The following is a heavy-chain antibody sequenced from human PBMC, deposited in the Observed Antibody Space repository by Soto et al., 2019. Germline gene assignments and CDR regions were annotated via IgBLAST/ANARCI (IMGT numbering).Heavy chain of an antibody. CDR3: AKDRDYYDSSGLQADSFDP. CDR1: GFTFSSYA. D-gene: IGHD3-22*01. J-gene: IGHJ5*02. V-gene: IGHV3-23*01. Sequence: PGGSLRLSCAASGFTFSSYAMSWVRQAPGKGLEWVSAISGSGGSTYYADSVKGRFTISRDNSKNTLYLQMNSLRAEDTAVYYCAKDRDYYDSSGLQADSFDPWGQGTLVTVSS. CDR2: ISGSGGST.